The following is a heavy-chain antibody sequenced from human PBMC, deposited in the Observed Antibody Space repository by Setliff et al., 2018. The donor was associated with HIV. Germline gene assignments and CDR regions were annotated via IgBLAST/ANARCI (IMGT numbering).Heavy chain of an antibody. J-gene: IGHJ4*02. CDR2: ITPFVGIT. D-gene: IGHD6-13*01. CDR3: ARDKGIREAASLDY. V-gene: IGHV1-69*10. CDR1: GYSFTTSG. Sequence: SVKVSCKASGYSFTTSGVSWVRQAPGQGLEWMGEITPFVGITNYAQKFQGRVTISADESTATAYIELSSLTSQDTAVYYCARDKGIREAASLDYWGQGSLVTVSS.